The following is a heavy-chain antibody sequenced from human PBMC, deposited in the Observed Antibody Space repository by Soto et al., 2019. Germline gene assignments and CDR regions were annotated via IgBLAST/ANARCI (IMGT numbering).Heavy chain of an antibody. V-gene: IGHV4-30-4*01. CDR2: IYYSGST. D-gene: IGHD4-17*01. J-gene: IGHJ5*02. CDR1: GGSISSGDYY. Sequence: QVQLQESGPGLVKPSQTLSLTCTVSGGSISSGDYYWSWIRQPPGKGLEWIGYIYYSGSTYYNPSLKSRVTXXLXTXRNQFSLKLSSVTAADTAVYYCAGSRDYGDLNWFDPWGQGTLVTVSS. CDR3: AGSRDYGDLNWFDP.